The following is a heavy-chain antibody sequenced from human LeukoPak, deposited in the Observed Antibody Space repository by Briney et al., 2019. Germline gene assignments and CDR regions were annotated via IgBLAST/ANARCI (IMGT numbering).Heavy chain of an antibody. Sequence: PGGSLKLSCAASGFTFSNYEMNWVRQAPGKGLEWVSYISSSGSTIYYADSVKGRFTISRDNAKNSLFLQMNSLRAEDTAVYYCVRGPSSGWYATYYFNFWGQGTLVTVSS. D-gene: IGHD6-19*01. J-gene: IGHJ4*02. CDR3: VRGPSSGWYATYYFNF. V-gene: IGHV3-48*03. CDR1: GFTFSNYE. CDR2: ISSSGSTI.